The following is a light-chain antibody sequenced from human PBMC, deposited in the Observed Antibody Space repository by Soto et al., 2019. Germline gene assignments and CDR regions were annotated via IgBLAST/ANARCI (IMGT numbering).Light chain of an antibody. CDR3: QQYHDWPLT. V-gene: IGKV3D-15*01. CDR2: DVS. Sequence: EIVMTQSPATLSVSPGERATLSCRASQSVSSNFAWYQQRPAQAPRLLIYDVSNRATGVPTRFSGSGSGTEFTLTISSLQSEDFAVYYCQQYHDWPLTFGGGTRVEIK. CDR1: QSVSSN. J-gene: IGKJ4*01.